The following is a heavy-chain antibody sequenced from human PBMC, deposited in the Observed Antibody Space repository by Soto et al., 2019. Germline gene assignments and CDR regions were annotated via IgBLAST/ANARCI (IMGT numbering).Heavy chain of an antibody. CDR3: TKGASDYYGLDL. CDR1: GFTFSSYA. J-gene: IGHJ6*02. V-gene: IGHV3-23*01. CDR2: ISTNGGNT. Sequence: GGSLRLSCAASGFTFSSYAMRWVRQAPGKGLEWVSSISTNGGNTYYADAVKGRFTISRVNSKNTLYLQMNSLRVEDTAVYYCTKGASDYYGLDLWGQGTTVTVSS.